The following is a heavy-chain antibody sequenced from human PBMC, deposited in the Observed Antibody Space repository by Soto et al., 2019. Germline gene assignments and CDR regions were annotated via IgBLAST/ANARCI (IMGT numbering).Heavy chain of an antibody. CDR3: AKVGYSKPQYYFDY. J-gene: IGHJ4*02. V-gene: IGHV3-23*01. CDR2: ISGSGDST. CDR1: GLTFGDYA. Sequence: GGSLRLSCTLSGLTFGDYAMTWVRQAPGKGLEWVSGISGSGDSTLYADSAKGRFTISRDNSKSTLYLHMNSLRAEDTAVYYCAKVGYSKPQYYFDYWGQGTLVTAPQ. D-gene: IGHD2-15*01.